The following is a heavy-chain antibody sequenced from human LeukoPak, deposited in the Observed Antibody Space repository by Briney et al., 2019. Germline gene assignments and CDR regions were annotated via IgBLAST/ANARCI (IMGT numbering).Heavy chain of an antibody. Sequence: GGSLRLSCAASGFTFSNYAMHWVRQAPGKGLEWVAVISYDGSNKYYADSVKGRFTISRDNSKNTLYLQMNSLRAEDTAVYYCAKIPYYYDSSGSRSYFDYWGQGTLVTVSS. CDR1: GFTFSNYA. CDR2: ISYDGSNK. V-gene: IGHV3-30*04. CDR3: AKIPYYYDSSGSRSYFDY. D-gene: IGHD3-22*01. J-gene: IGHJ4*02.